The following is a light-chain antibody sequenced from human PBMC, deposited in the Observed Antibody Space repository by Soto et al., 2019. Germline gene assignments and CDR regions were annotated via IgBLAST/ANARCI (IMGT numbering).Light chain of an antibody. Sequence: QSVLTQPRSVSGSPGQSVTISCTGTSSDVGGYNYVSWYQQHPGRAPKFMIYDVTKRPSGVPDRFSGSKSGNTASLTISGLQVEDEADYYCQSYDSSLSVVFGGGTKVTVL. J-gene: IGLJ2*01. CDR2: DVT. V-gene: IGLV2-11*01. CDR3: QSYDSSLSVV. CDR1: SSDVGGYNY.